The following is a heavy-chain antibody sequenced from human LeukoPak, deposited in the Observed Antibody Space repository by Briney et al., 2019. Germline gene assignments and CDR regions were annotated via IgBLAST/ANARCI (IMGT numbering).Heavy chain of an antibody. CDR3: ARYGLIRGFEY. V-gene: IGHV4-59*01. CDR1: GXSISSYY. CDR2: IYYSGST. J-gene: IGHJ4*02. Sequence: KTSETLSLTCTVSGXSISSYYWSWIRQPPGKELEWIGYIYYSGSTNYSPSLKSRVTISVDTSKNQFSLKLSSVTAADTAVYYGARYGLIRGFEYWGQGTLVTVSS. D-gene: IGHD3-16*01.